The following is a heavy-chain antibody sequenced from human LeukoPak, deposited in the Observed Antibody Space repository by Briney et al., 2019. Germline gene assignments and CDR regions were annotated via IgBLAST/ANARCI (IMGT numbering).Heavy chain of an antibody. D-gene: IGHD6-13*01. CDR1: GYTFTSYD. CDR3: ARASRGGSSSWEYYFDY. J-gene: IGHJ4*02. CDR2: MNPNSGNT. Sequence: ASVKVSCKASGYTFTSYDINWVRQATGQGLEWMGWMNPNSGNTGYAQKFQGRVTMTRNTSISTAYMELSSLRSEDTAVYYCARASRGGSSSWEYYFDYWGQGTLVTVSS. V-gene: IGHV1-8*01.